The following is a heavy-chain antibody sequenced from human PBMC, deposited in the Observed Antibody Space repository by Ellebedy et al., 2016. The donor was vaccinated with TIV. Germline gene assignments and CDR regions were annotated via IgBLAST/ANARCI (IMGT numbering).Heavy chain of an antibody. CDR1: GGSMSPYY. CDR3: AREQWQGT. Sequence: SETLSLXXSVSGGSMSPYYWNWIRQPPGMGLEWLGCIYHTGGTNYNPSLESRITISLDTSKNLFSLRLTSVTAADTAVYYCAREQWQGTWGQGTLVTVSS. J-gene: IGHJ4*02. CDR2: IYHTGGT. V-gene: IGHV4-59*01. D-gene: IGHD6-19*01.